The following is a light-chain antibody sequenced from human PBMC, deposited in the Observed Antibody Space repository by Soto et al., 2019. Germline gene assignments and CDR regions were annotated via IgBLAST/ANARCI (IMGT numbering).Light chain of an antibody. CDR2: DAS. J-gene: IGKJ1*01. CDR1: QSISSNY. V-gene: IGKV3D-20*01. CDR3: HQYGRSPPWT. Sequence: EIVLKQSPATLSLSQGETATLSCGASQSISSNYLAWYQQKPGLAPRLLIYDASSRATGIPDRFSGSGSGTDFTLTISRLEPEDFAVYYCHQYGRSPPWTFGQGTKVDI.